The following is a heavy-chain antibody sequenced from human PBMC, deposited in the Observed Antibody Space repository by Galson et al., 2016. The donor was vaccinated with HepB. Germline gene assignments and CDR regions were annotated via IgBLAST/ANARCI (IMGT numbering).Heavy chain of an antibody. CDR1: GYTFINYD. V-gene: IGHV1-8*01. D-gene: IGHD2-8*01. J-gene: IGHJ4*02. CDR2: MNPNGGNT. Sequence: SGYTFINYDISWVRQATGQGLEWMGWMNPNGGNTAYAQKFQGRVTMTRSTSTTTAYMELTSLRSEDTAVYYCARGLMLYGAGGYYFEYWGQGTPVTVSS. CDR3: ARGLMLYGAGGYYFEY.